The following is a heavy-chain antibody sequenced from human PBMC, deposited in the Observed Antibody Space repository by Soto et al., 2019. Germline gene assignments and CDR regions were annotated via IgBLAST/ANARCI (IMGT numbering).Heavy chain of an antibody. CDR3: ARAIADKAPFDP. V-gene: IGHV3-30-3*01. Sequence: PGGSLRLSCAASGFTFSSYAMHWVLQAPGKGLEWVAVISYDGSNKYYADSVKGRFTISRDNSKNTLYLQMNRLRAEDTAVYYGARAIADKAPFDPWGQGTLVTVSS. D-gene: IGHD6-13*01. J-gene: IGHJ5*02. CDR1: GFTFSSYA. CDR2: ISYDGSNK.